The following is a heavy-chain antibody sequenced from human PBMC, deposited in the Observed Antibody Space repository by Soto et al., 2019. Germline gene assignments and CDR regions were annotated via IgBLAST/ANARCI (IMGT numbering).Heavy chain of an antibody. CDR3: ARVSNIVVVPAAPKYYFDY. CDR2: IYYSGST. CDR1: GGSISSGGYY. V-gene: IGHV4-31*03. D-gene: IGHD2-2*01. J-gene: IGHJ4*02. Sequence: QVQLQESGPGLVKPSQTLSLTCTVSGGSISSGGYYWSWLRQHPGKGLEWIGYIYYSGSTYYNPSLKSRVTISVDTSKNQFSLKLSSVTAADTAVYYCARVSNIVVVPAAPKYYFDYWGQGTLVTVSS.